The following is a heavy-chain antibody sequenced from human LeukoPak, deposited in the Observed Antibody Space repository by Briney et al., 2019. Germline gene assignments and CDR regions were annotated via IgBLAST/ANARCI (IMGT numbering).Heavy chain of an antibody. D-gene: IGHD2-2*01. V-gene: IGHV4-31*03. CDR3: ARGGLGTSYWYYAFDI. Sequence: SETLSLTCTVSGGSISSGGYYWNWLRQHPGQGLEWIVYITSSGSTHHNPSLKSRDTISVDTSKDQFSLKLTSVTAADTAVYYCARGGLGTSYWYYAFDIWGQGSMVTVSS. J-gene: IGHJ3*02. CDR1: GGSISSGGYY. CDR2: ITSSGST.